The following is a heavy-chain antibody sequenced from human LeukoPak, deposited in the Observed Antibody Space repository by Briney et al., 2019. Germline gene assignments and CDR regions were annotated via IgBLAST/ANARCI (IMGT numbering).Heavy chain of an antibody. D-gene: IGHD2-8*01. V-gene: IGHV3-33*06. J-gene: IGHJ5*02. CDR2: IWYDGSNK. CDR1: GFTFSSYW. CDR3: AKDVRRCNGGCT. Sequence: PGGSLRLSCAASGFTFSSYWMHWVRQAPGKGLEWVAVIWYDGSNKYYADSVKGRFTISRDNSKNTLSLQMNSLRVEDTAIYYCAKDVRRCNGGCTWGQGTLVTVSS.